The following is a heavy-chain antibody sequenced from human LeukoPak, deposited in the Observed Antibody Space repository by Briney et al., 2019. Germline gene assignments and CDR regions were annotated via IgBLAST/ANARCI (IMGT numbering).Heavy chain of an antibody. J-gene: IGHJ4*02. CDR3: ARADTVVINYFDY. V-gene: IGHV4-31*03. D-gene: IGHD4-23*01. CDR1: GGPISSGGYY. CDR2: IYYSGST. Sequence: SETLPLTCTVSGGPISSGGYYWSWIRQHPGKGLEWIGYIYYSGSTYYNPSLKSRVTISVDTSKNQFSLNLSSVTAADTAVYYCARADTVVINYFDYWGQGTLVTVSS.